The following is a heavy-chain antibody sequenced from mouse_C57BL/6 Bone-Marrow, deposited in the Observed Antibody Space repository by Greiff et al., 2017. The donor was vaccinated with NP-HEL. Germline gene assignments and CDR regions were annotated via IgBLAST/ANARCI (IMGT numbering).Heavy chain of an antibody. D-gene: IGHD3-2*02. V-gene: IGHV1-50*01. CDR2: IDPSDSYT. CDR1: GYTFTSYW. CDR3: ARGVDSSGPYWYFDV. Sequence: QVQLQQPGAELVKPGASVKLSCKASGYTFTSYWMQWVKQRPGQGLEWIGEIDPSDSYTNYNQKFKGKATLTVDTSSSTAYMQLGSLTSEDSAVYYCARGVDSSGPYWYFDVWGTGTTVTVSS. J-gene: IGHJ1*03.